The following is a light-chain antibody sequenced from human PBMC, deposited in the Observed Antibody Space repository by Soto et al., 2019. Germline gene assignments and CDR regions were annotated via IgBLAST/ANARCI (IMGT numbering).Light chain of an antibody. Sequence: EMVLTRSPGTLSLSPGERASLSFRASQSVSSEKLAWYQQKPGQAPMLLIFFASGRATGIPDRFSGSGSGTDFSLTISRLEPEDSAVYYFKQYGRXLLTFGGGTKV. CDR2: FAS. V-gene: IGKV3-20*01. J-gene: IGKJ4*01. CDR3: KQYGRXLLT. CDR1: QSVSSEK.